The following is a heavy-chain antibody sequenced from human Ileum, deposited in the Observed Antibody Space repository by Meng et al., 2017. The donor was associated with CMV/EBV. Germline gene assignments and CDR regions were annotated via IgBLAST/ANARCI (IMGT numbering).Heavy chain of an antibody. Sequence: GESLKTPCAASAFIVSENYMSWVRQAPGKGLEWVSVIYGGGTTYYADSVKGRFTIPRDNSKNTLFLQKNSLRAEDTAVYYYAGDPGLPNGMDVWGQGTTVTVSS. CDR3: AGDPGLPNGMDV. V-gene: IGHV3-53*01. D-gene: IGHD4-11*01. CDR2: IYGGGTT. J-gene: IGHJ6*02. CDR1: AFIVSENY.